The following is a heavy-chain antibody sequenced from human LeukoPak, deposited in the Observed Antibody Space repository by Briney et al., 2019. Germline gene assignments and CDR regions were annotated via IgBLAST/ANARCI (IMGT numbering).Heavy chain of an antibody. Sequence: SETLSLTCTVSGGSISSYYWSWIRQPAGKGLEWIGRIYTSGSTNYNPSLKSRVTMSVDTSKNRFSLKLSSVTAADTAVYYCAGERLRPDAFDIWGQGTMVTVSS. V-gene: IGHV4-4*07. CDR1: GGSISSYY. CDR2: IYTSGST. CDR3: AGERLRPDAFDI. D-gene: IGHD4-17*01. J-gene: IGHJ3*02.